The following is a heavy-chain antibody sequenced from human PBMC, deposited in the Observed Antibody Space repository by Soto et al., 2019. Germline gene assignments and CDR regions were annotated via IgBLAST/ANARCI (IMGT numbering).Heavy chain of an antibody. J-gene: IGHJ5*02. CDR2: IYATGTT. Sequence: QVQLPESGPGLVKPSETLSLTCTVSGASISGFYWSWIRKSAGKGLECIGRIYATGTTAYNPSLTRRVMMSVDTSKKQFYLKLRSVTAGATAVYYCVRDGPKTLRDWFDPWGQGMSVTVSS. CDR3: VRDGPKTLRDWFDP. CDR1: GASISGFY. V-gene: IGHV4-4*07. D-gene: IGHD3-16*01.